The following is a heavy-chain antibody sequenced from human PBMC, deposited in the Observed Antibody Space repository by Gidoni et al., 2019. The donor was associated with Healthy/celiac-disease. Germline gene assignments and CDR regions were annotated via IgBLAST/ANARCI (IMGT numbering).Heavy chain of an antibody. CDR2: INHSGST. J-gene: IGHJ5*02. CDR3: ARVTTYNLAAAGRVNWFDP. CDR1: GGSFSGYY. D-gene: IGHD6-13*01. Sequence: QVQLQQWGAGLLKPSETLSLTGAVYGGSFSGYYWSWNRQPPGKGLEWIGEINHSGSTNYNPSLKSRVTISVDTSKNQFSLKLSSVTAADTAVYYCARVTTYNLAAAGRVNWFDPWGQGTLVTVSS. V-gene: IGHV4-34*01.